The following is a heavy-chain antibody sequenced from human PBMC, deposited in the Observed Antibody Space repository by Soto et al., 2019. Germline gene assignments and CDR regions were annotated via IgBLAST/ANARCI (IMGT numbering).Heavy chain of an antibody. CDR1: GGSVSSNSAA. CDR3: ASGRAAGRGDWLDH. D-gene: IGHD6-13*01. V-gene: IGHV6-1*01. CDR2: TYYRSKWYN. J-gene: IGHJ5*02. Sequence: SQTLLFTCEISGGSVSSNSAAWNWIRQSPSRGLEWLGRTYYRSKWYNDYAVSVRGRITINPDTSKNQFSLQLKSVTPDDTAVYYCASGRAAGRGDWLDHWGQGTQVTVSS.